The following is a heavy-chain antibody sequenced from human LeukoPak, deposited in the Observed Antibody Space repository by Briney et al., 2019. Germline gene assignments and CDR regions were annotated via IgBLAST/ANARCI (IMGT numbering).Heavy chain of an antibody. J-gene: IGHJ4*02. V-gene: IGHV4-59*08. Sequence: SETLSFTCTVSGGSISSYYWSWIRQPRGKGLQRIGYIYYSGSTNYNPSLKSRVTISVDTSKNQFSLKLSSVTAADTAVYYCARLDGAVAADYWGQGTLVTVSS. D-gene: IGHD6-19*01. CDR2: IYYSGST. CDR1: GGSISSYY. CDR3: ARLDGAVAADY.